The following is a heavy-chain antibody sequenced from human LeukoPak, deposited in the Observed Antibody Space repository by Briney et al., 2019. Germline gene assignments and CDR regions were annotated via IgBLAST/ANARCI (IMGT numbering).Heavy chain of an antibody. CDR2: ISAYNGNT. V-gene: IGHV1-18*01. CDR1: GGTFSSYA. J-gene: IGHJ6*02. CDR3: ARGGSIAAAGTGYYYYGMDV. D-gene: IGHD6-13*01. Sequence: ASVKVSCKASGGTFSSYAISWVRQAPGQGLEWMGWISAYNGNTNYAQKLQGRVTMTTDTSTSTAYMELRSLRSDDTAVYYCARGGSIAAAGTGYYYYGMDVWGQGTTVTVSS.